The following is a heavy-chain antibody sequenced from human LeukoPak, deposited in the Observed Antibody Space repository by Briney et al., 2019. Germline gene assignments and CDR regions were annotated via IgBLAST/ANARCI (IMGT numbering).Heavy chain of an antibody. CDR2: IIPIFGAP. CDR1: GGTFSSYA. Sequence: ASVKVSCKASGGTFSSYAISWVRQAPGQGLEWMGGIIPIFGAPNYAQKLQGRVTMTTDTSTSTAYMELRSLRSDDTAVYYCARVRSSSGRYYGMDVWGQGTTVTVSS. V-gene: IGHV1-69*05. D-gene: IGHD6-25*01. CDR3: ARVRSSSGRYYGMDV. J-gene: IGHJ6*02.